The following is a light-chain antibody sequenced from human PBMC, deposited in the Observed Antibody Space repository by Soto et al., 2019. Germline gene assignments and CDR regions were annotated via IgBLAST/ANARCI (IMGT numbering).Light chain of an antibody. CDR2: KAS. Sequence: DIQMTQSPSTLSASVGDRVTITCRASQTIINWLAWYQQKPGKAPKLLIYKASSLESEVPSRFSGSGSETEFTPTINSLQPDDSATYYCQQYHTYWWTFGQGTKVDIK. V-gene: IGKV1-5*03. J-gene: IGKJ1*01. CDR1: QTIINW. CDR3: QQYHTYWWT.